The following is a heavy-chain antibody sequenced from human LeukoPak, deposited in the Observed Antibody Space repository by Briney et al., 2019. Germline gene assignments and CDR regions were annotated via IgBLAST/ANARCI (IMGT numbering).Heavy chain of an antibody. J-gene: IGHJ4*02. Sequence: SETLSLTCNVSGGPINSNIYYWAWVRQPPGKGLEWIGSIYYSGSTYYNPSLKSRVTISVDTSKNQFSLKLSSVTAADTAVYYCARGGDMVRGVIRYYFDYWGQGTLVTVSS. D-gene: IGHD3-10*01. CDR1: GGPINSNIYY. CDR3: ARGGDMVRGVIRYYFDY. V-gene: IGHV4-39*01. CDR2: IYYSGST.